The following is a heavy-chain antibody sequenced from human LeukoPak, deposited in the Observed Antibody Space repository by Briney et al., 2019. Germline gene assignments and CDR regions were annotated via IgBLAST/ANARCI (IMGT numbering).Heavy chain of an antibody. CDR2: IYSSGST. Sequence: GGSLRLSCVASGFTVSNSYMSWVRQAPGEGLEWVAVIYSSGSTYYADSVQGRFSISRDNSKNTLYLQMNSLRAEDTAVYFCARVRNLNSVAGTVDYWGQGTLVTVSS. CDR3: ARVRNLNSVAGTVDY. V-gene: IGHV3-53*01. J-gene: IGHJ4*02. CDR1: GFTVSNSY. D-gene: IGHD6-19*01.